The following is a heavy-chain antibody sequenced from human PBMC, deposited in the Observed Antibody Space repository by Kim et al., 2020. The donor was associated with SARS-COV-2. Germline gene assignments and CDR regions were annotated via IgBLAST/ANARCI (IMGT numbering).Heavy chain of an antibody. J-gene: IGHJ5*02. Sequence: SETLSLTCTVSGGSISSYYWSWIRQPPGKGLEWIGYIYYSGSTNYNPSLKSRVTISVDTSKNQFSLKLSSVTAADTAVYYCARVSGFDWFDPWGQGTLVTVSS. CDR3: ARVSGFDWFDP. V-gene: IGHV4-59*13. CDR2: IYYSGST. CDR1: GGSISSYY. D-gene: IGHD1-26*01.